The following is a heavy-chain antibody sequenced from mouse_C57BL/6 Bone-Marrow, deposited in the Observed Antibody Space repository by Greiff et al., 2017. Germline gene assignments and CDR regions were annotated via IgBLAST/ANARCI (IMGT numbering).Heavy chain of an antibody. V-gene: IGHV5-16*01. CDR2: INYDGSST. J-gene: IGHJ3*01. D-gene: IGHD6-1*01. CDR3: ARDQGGLGFAY. CDR1: GFTFSDYY. Sequence: EVQLVESEGGLVQPGSSMKLSCTASGFTFSDYYMAWVRQVPEKGLEWVANINYDGSSTYYLDSLKSRFIISRDNAKNILYLQMSSLKSEDTATYYYARDQGGLGFAYWGQGTLVTVSS.